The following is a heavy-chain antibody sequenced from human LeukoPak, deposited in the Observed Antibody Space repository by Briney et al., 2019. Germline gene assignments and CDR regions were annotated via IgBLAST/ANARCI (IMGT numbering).Heavy chain of an antibody. CDR3: AGLSNNDAFDI. D-gene: IGHD2/OR15-2a*01. Sequence: SETLSLTCTVSGGSISSYYWSWIRQPPGKGLEYIGYIYYSGYTNYNPSLKSRVTISVDMSKNQFSLKMSSVTAADTAVYYCAGLSNNDAFDIWGQGTMDTVSS. J-gene: IGHJ3*02. V-gene: IGHV4-59*08. CDR2: IYYSGYT. CDR1: GGSISSYY.